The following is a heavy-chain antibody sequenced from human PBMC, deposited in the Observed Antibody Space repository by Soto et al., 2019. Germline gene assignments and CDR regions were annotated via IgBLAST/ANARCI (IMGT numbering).Heavy chain of an antibody. D-gene: IGHD5-12*01. CDR1: GYRFTNYW. V-gene: IGHV5-51*01. J-gene: IGHJ4*02. CDR2: IYPGDSDT. Sequence: GESLKISCKGSGYRFTNYWIGWVRQMPGKGLEWMGIIYPGDSDTRYSPSFQGQVTISADKSINTLYLQMNSLRAEDTAVYYCATDEAPSERGFSGYDYWGQGTLVTVSS. CDR3: ATDEAPSERGFSGYDY.